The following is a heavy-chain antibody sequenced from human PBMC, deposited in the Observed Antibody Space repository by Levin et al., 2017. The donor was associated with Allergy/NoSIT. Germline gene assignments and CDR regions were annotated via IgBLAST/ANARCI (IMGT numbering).Heavy chain of an antibody. CDR2: IYYSGST. J-gene: IGHJ6*03. CDR3: ARGGSSWYGDYDYYMDV. D-gene: IGHD6-13*01. Sequence: SETLSLTCTVSGGSISSYYWSWIRQPPGKGLEWIGYIYYSGSTNYNPSLKSRFTISVDTSKNQFSLKLSSVTAADTAVYYCARGGSSWYGDYDYYMDVWGKGTTVTVSS. CDR1: GGSISSYY. V-gene: IGHV4-59*08.